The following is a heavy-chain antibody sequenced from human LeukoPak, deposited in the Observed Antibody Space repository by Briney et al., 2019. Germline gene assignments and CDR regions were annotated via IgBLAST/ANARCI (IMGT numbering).Heavy chain of an antibody. V-gene: IGHV3-30*04. CDR1: GFTFSSYA. CDR2: ISYDGKNK. Sequence: GRSLRLSCAASGFTFSSYAIHWVRQAPGEGLEWVAVISYDGKNKYYADSVKGRFTISRDNSKNTLYLQMNSQRAEDTAVYYCAREFTERAFDYWGQGTLVTVSS. CDR3: AREFTERAFDY. D-gene: IGHD1-14*01. J-gene: IGHJ4*02.